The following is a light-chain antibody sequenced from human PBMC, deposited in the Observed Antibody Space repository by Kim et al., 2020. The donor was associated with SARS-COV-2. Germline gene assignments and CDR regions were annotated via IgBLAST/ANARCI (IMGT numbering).Light chain of an antibody. J-gene: IGKJ1*01. Sequence: TVLTQSPGTLSLSPGERATLSCRPSQTVNSSFLAWYQQKPGQTPRLLIYGASRRATGIPDRFGGSGSGTEFTLSINRMEPDDFAVYFCHQYDGSPPWTFGQGTKVDIK. V-gene: IGKV3-20*01. CDR2: GAS. CDR3: HQYDGSPPWT. CDR1: QTVNSSF.